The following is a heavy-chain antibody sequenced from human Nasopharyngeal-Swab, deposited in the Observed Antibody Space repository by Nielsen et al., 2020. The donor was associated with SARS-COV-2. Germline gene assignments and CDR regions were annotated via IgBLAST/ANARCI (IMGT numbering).Heavy chain of an antibody. CDR1: GDSISSTNYYY. J-gene: IGHJ6*03. D-gene: IGHD6-6*01. CDR3: AREFSSSYYYYYYYMDV. Sequence: SETLSLTCTVSGDSISSTNYYYWSWIRQPAGKGLEWIGRIYTSGSTNYNPSLKSRVTISVDTSKNQFSLKLSSVTAADTAVYYCAREFSSSYYYYYYYMDVWGKGTTVTVSS. V-gene: IGHV4-61*02. CDR2: IYTSGST.